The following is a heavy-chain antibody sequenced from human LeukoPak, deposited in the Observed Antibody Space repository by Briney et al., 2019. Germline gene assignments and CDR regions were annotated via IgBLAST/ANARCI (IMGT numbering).Heavy chain of an antibody. CDR1: GGSISSSSYY. J-gene: IGHJ4*02. Sequence: SETLSLTCTVSGGSISSSSYYWGWIRQPPGKGLEWIGCIYYSGSTYYNPSLKSRVTISAETSKNQFSLKLSSVTAADTAVYYCARRSGSYYFDYWGQGTLVTVSS. CDR2: IYYSGST. V-gene: IGHV4-39*01. CDR3: ARRSGSYYFDY. D-gene: IGHD3-3*01.